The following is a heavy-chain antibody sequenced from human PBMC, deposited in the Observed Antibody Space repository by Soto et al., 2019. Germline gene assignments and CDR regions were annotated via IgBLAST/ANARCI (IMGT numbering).Heavy chain of an antibody. CDR3: AIVAVAGYDAFDI. CDR1: GGTFSSYA. J-gene: IGHJ3*02. D-gene: IGHD6-19*01. CDR2: VIPIFGRA. V-gene: IGHV1-69*06. Sequence: SVKVSCKASGGTFSSYAISWVRQAPGQGLEWMGGVIPIFGRANYAQKLQGRVTITADKSTSTAYMKLSRLRSEDTAVYYCAIVAVAGYDAFDIWGQGTMVTVSS.